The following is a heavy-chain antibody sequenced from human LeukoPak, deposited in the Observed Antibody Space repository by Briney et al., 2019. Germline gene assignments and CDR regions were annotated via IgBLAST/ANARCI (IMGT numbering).Heavy chain of an antibody. CDR2: ISNSGSTI. CDR3: AREKHGSGSYYDTLDY. D-gene: IGHD3-10*01. CDR1: GFTFSDYY. Sequence: GGSLRLSCAASGFTFSDYYMSWIRQAPGKGLEWVSYISNSGSTIYYADSGKGRFTISRDNAKNSLYLKMNSLRAEDTAVYYCAREKHGSGSYYDTLDYWGQGTLVTVSS. V-gene: IGHV3-11*04. J-gene: IGHJ4*02.